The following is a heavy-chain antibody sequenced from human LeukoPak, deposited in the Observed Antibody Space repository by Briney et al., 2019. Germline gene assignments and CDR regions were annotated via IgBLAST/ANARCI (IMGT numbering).Heavy chain of an antibody. CDR1: GGSISSSNW. D-gene: IGHD2/OR15-2a*01. J-gene: IGHJ4*02. Sequence: SETLSLTCTVSGGSISSSNWWSWVRQPPGKGLEWIGEIYHSGSTNYNPSLKSRVTISVDKSKNQFSLKLSSVTAADTAVYYCARLPTSMANYFDYWGQGTLVTVSS. CDR2: IYHSGST. V-gene: IGHV4-4*02. CDR3: ARLPTSMANYFDY.